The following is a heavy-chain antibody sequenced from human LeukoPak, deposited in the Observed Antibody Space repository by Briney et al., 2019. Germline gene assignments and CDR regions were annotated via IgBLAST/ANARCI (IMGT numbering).Heavy chain of an antibody. CDR3: AREGVSVTTTDY. CDR1: GFTFSSYA. Sequence: GGSLRLSCAASGFTFSSYAMHWVRQAPGKGLEWVAVISYDGSNKYYADSVKGRFTISRDNSKNTLYLQMNSLRAEDTAVYYCAREGVSVTTTDYWGQGTLVTVSS. V-gene: IGHV3-30-3*01. J-gene: IGHJ4*02. D-gene: IGHD4-17*01. CDR2: ISYDGSNK.